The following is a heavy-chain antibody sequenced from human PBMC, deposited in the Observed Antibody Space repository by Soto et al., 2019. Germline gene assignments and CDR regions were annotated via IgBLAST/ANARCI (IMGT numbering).Heavy chain of an antibody. CDR1: GGSISSGGYY. CDR2: IYYSGST. Sequence: SETLSLTCTVSGGSISSGGYYWSWIRQHPGKGLEWIGYIYYSGSTYYNPSLKSRVTISVDTSKNQFSLKLSSVTAADTAVYYCASGSFYYYYMDVWGKGTTVTVSS. V-gene: IGHV4-31*03. CDR3: ASGSFYYYYMDV. J-gene: IGHJ6*03.